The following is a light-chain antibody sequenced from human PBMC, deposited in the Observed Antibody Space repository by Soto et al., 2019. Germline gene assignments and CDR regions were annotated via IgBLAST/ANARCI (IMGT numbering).Light chain of an antibody. Sequence: DIQMTQSPSTLSASVGDRVTITCRASQSVNYWLAWYQQKPGMAPKLLIHDASSLESGVPSRFSGSGTGTXXXXXXXXXXPDDSATYYCQQYGFSFGPGTKVEIK. CDR1: QSVNYW. CDR3: QQYGFS. J-gene: IGKJ3*01. CDR2: DAS. V-gene: IGKV1-5*01.